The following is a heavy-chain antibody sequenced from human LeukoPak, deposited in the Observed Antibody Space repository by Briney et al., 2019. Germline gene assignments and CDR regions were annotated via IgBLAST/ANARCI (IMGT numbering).Heavy chain of an antibody. Sequence: PGESLKISCKGSGYIFTSYWIAWVRQMPGKDLEWMGIIYPGDSDTRYSPSFQGQVTISADKSISTAYLQWSSLKASDTAIYYCARRVTYYDILTGFDPWGQGTLVTVSS. D-gene: IGHD3-9*01. V-gene: IGHV5-51*01. CDR1: GYIFTSYW. CDR2: IYPGDSDT. J-gene: IGHJ5*02. CDR3: ARRVTYYDILTGFDP.